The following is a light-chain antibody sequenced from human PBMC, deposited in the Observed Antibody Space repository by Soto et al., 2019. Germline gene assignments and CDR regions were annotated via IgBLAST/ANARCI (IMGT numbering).Light chain of an antibody. CDR1: QGISSW. V-gene: IGKV1-12*01. Sequence: DIQMTQSPSSVSASVGDRVTITCRASQGISSWLARYQQKPVKAPKLLIYAASSLQSGGPSRFSGSGSGTDFTLTISSLQPEDFATYYCQQANSFPITFGQGTRLEIK. CDR2: AAS. J-gene: IGKJ5*01. CDR3: QQANSFPIT.